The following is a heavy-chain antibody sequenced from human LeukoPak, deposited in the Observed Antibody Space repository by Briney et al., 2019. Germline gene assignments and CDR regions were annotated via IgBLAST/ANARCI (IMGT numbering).Heavy chain of an antibody. CDR3: AREEQQLGGGYFDY. V-gene: IGHV3-66*01. CDR1: GFTVSSNY. D-gene: IGHD6-13*01. Sequence: EGSLRLSCAASGFTVSSNYMSWVRQAPGKGLEWVSVIYSGGSTYYADSVKGRFTISRDNSKNALYLQMNSLRAEDTAVYYCAREEQQLGGGYFDYWGQGTLVTVSS. CDR2: IYSGGST. J-gene: IGHJ4*02.